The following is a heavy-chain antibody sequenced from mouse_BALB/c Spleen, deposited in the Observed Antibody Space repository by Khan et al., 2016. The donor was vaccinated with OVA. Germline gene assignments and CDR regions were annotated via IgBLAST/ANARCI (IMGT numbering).Heavy chain of an antibody. V-gene: IGHV9-3-1*01. CDR1: GHTFTNYG. Sequence: QIQLVQSGPELKKPGETVKISCKASGHTFTNYGMNWVKQAPGKGLKWMGWINTHTGEPTSADGFNGRFAFSLETSASTAFMQSNNLTNEDTATYFCARPPYFSYVLDNWGQGTSVTVSS. CDR3: ARPPYFSYVLDN. CDR2: INTHTGEP. J-gene: IGHJ4*01. D-gene: IGHD2-10*01.